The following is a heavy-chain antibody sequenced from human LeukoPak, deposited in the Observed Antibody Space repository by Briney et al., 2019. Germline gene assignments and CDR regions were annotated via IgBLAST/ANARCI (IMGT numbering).Heavy chain of an antibody. CDR3: GKEGGA. Sequence: SGGSLRLSCAASGFRFSDFTMTWVRKAPGKGPEWVSAIGGRGGSTYYADSLGGRFIISRDNSKDMAYLQMNSLKVEDTATYYCGKEGGAWGQGTKVTVTS. J-gene: IGHJ5*02. CDR2: IGGRGGST. D-gene: IGHD3-16*01. V-gene: IGHV3-23*01. CDR1: GFRFSDFT.